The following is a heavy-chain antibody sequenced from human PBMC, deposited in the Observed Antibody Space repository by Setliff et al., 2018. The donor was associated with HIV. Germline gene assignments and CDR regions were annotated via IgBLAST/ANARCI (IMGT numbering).Heavy chain of an antibody. CDR1: GYAFAVYY. D-gene: IGHD4-17*01. J-gene: IGHJ4*02. CDR3: ARGLTTVTAVDY. Sequence: ASVKVSCKASGYAFAVYYVHWVRQAPGRGLEWMGWINTNSGDTNFAQKFQGRVTMTRDTSISTAYMELSGLRSDDTAIYYCARGLTTVTAVDYWGQGALVTVSS. CDR2: INTNSGDT. V-gene: IGHV1-2*02.